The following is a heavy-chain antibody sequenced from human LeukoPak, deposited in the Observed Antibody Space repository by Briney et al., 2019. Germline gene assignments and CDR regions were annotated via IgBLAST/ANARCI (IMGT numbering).Heavy chain of an antibody. Sequence: ASVKVSCKASGYSFTSYDINWVRQATGQGLEGVAWMNPNSGNTGYAQKFQGRVTMTRNTSISTAYMEMSSLRSEDTAVYYCAGVRTYYYDSSGFREAFDIWGQGTMVTVSS. CDR1: GYSFTSYD. CDR3: AGVRTYYYDSSGFREAFDI. V-gene: IGHV1-8*01. J-gene: IGHJ3*02. CDR2: MNPNSGNT. D-gene: IGHD3-22*01.